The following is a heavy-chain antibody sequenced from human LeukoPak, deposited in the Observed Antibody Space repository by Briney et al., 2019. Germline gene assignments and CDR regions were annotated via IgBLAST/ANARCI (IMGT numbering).Heavy chain of an antibody. J-gene: IGHJ4*02. CDR1: GGSLNAYA. CDR2: IIPIFGTS. Sequence: SVRVSCKASGGSLNAYAISWVRQAPGQGLEWMGGIIPIFGTSNYAQKSQGRVTISTDESTSTAYMEVSSLRSEDTAIYYCARGLDASMETAYDYWGQGTLVTVSS. D-gene: IGHD5-18*01. CDR3: ARGLDASMETAYDY. V-gene: IGHV1-69*05.